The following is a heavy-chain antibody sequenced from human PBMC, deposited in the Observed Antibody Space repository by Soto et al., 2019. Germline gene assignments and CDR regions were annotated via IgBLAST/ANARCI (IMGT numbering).Heavy chain of an antibody. V-gene: IGHV3-15*01. CDR3: AVNDYLDY. CDR2: IKRISDGGTT. CDR1: GFTFSNAW. J-gene: IGHJ4*02. Sequence: PGGSLRLSCSASGFTFSNAWMIWVRQAPGKGPEWVGRIKRISDGGTTDYAAPVKGRFTISRDDSANTLYLQMNSLKTEDTAVYFCAVNDYLDYWGQGALVTVSS.